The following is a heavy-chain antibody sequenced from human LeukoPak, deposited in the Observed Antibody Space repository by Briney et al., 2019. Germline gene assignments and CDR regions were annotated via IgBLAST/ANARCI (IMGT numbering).Heavy chain of an antibody. CDR2: TYYRSKWYN. V-gene: IGHV6-1*01. D-gene: IGHD3-10*01. J-gene: IGHJ4*02. CDR3: AREGTMVRGVMNHFDY. Sequence: SQTLSLTCAISGDSVSSNNAAWNWNRQSPSRGLEWLGRTYYRSKWYNDYPPSVRSRITINPDTSKNQFSLQLNSVTPEDTAVYYCAREGTMVRGVMNHFDYWGQGTLVTVSS. CDR1: GDSVSSNNAA.